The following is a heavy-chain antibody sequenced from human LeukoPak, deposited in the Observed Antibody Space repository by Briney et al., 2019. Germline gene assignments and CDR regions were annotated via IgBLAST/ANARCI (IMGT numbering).Heavy chain of an antibody. V-gene: IGHV3-30*18. CDR3: AKDPVWSSSWYSLADNWFDP. J-gene: IGHJ5*02. CDR1: GFTFSSYG. CDR2: ISYDGSNK. D-gene: IGHD6-13*01. Sequence: GRSLRLSCAASGFTFSSYGMHWVRQAPGKGLEWVAVISYDGSNKYYADSVKGRFTISRDNSKNTLYLQMNSLRAEDTAVYYCAKDPVWSSSWYSLADNWFDPWGQGTLVTVSS.